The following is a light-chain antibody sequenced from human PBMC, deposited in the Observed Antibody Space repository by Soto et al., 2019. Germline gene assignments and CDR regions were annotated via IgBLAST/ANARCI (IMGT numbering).Light chain of an antibody. CDR3: QQYGSSPPMYT. CDR2: GAS. Sequence: EIVLTQSPGTLSLSPGERATLSCRASQSVSSSYLAWYQQKPGQAPRLLIYGASSRDTGIPDRFSGSGSGTDVTLTISRLEPEDFAVYYCQQYGSSPPMYTFGQGTKLEIK. J-gene: IGKJ2*01. V-gene: IGKV3-20*01. CDR1: QSVSSSY.